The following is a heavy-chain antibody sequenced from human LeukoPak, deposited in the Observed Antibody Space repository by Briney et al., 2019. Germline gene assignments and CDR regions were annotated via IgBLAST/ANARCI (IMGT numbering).Heavy chain of an antibody. CDR2: IYSGGST. CDR1: GFSVSSNY. V-gene: IGHV3-66*01. CDR3: ASSPAYSSSWLGLGY. Sequence: GGSLRLSCAASGFSVSSNYMSWVRQAPGKGLEWVSVIYSGGSTYYADSVKGRFTISRDNSKNTLYLQMNSLRAADTAVYYCASSPAYSSSWLGLGYWGQGTLVTVSS. D-gene: IGHD6-13*01. J-gene: IGHJ4*02.